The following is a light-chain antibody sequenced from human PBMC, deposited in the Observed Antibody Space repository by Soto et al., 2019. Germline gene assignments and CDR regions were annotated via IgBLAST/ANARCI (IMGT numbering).Light chain of an antibody. CDR1: QSFLYSSNNKNY. J-gene: IGKJ1*01. V-gene: IGKV4-1*01. Sequence: DVGMSQSPDSLAVALGERATINCKSRQSFLYSSNNKNYLAWYQQKPGQPPKVLIYWASTRESGVPDRFSGSESGTDFTLTISNLQAEDVAVYYCQQYYSTPWTFGQGTKVDIK. CDR2: WAS. CDR3: QQYYSTPWT.